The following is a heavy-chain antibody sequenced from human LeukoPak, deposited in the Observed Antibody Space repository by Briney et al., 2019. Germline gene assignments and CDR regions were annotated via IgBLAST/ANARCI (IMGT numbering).Heavy chain of an antibody. V-gene: IGHV1-46*01. CDR1: GYTFTTCY. Sequence: VASVKVSCKASGYTFTTCYMHWVRQAPGQGLKWMGVINPSDGSTTYAQKFQGRVTMTRDTSTSTVYMELSSLRSEDTAVYYCARDERQLYNLDYWGQGTLVTVSS. D-gene: IGHD1-14*01. CDR3: ARDERQLYNLDY. J-gene: IGHJ4*02. CDR2: INPSDGST.